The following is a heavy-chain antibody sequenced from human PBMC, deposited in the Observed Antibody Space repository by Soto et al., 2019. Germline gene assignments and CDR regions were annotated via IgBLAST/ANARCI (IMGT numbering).Heavy chain of an antibody. J-gene: IGHJ4*02. V-gene: IGHV1-69*13. CDR3: ARVFLTRGRIFHYFDY. Sequence: ASVKVSCKASGGTFSSYSISWVRQAPGQGLEWMGGIIPIFGTANYAQKFQGRVTITADESTSTAYMELSSLRSEDKAVYYCARVFLTRGRIFHYFDYWGQGTLVTVSS. D-gene: IGHD7-27*01. CDR1: GGTFSSYS. CDR2: IIPIFGTA.